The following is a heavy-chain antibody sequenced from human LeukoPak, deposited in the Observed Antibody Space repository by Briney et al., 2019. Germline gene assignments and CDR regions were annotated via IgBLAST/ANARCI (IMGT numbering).Heavy chain of an antibody. J-gene: IGHJ4*02. V-gene: IGHV1-2*02. D-gene: IGHD6-19*01. CDR3: ASSGWYDIVPGY. CDR1: GYTFTGYY. Sequence: ASVKVSCKASGYTFTGYYRHWVRQAPGQGLEWMGWINPNSGGTNYAQKFQGRVTMTRDTSISTAYMDLSRLRSDDTAVYYCASSGWYDIVPGYWGQGTPVTVSS. CDR2: INPNSGGT.